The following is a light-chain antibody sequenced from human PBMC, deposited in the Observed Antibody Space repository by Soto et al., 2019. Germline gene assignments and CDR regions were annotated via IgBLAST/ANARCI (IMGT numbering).Light chain of an antibody. Sequence: RVITHARGTLSVSPEERATLSCRASQSVTSNLAWYQQKLGQAPRLLIYGASTRASGIPARFSGSGSGTEFTLTISSLQSEDFAVYYCQQYNHRPQTFGQATKVDIK. CDR3: QQYNHRPQT. CDR2: GAS. J-gene: IGKJ1*01. CDR1: QSVTSN. V-gene: IGKV3-15*01.